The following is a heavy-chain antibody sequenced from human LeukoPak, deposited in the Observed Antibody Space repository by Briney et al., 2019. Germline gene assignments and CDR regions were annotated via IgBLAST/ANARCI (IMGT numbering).Heavy chain of an antibody. D-gene: IGHD1/OR15-1a*01. CDR1: GGSVSSGSYY. V-gene: IGHV4-61*01. CDR2: IYYSGST. Sequence: SETLSLTCTVSGGSVSSGSYYWSWIRQPPGKGLEWIGYIYYSGSTNYNPSLKSRVTISVDTSKNQFSLKLSSVTAADTAVYYCASIATNYGMDVWGQGTTVTVS. CDR3: ASIATNYGMDV. J-gene: IGHJ6*02.